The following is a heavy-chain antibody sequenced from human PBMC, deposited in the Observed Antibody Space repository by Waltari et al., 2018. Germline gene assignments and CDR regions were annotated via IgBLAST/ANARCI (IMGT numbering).Heavy chain of an antibody. Sequence: EVQRLESGGGLVQPGGSLRLSCAASEFTFSSYAMNWVRQAPGKGLEWVSTISGSGVNTYYADSVKGRFTIARDNSKNTLYLQMNSLRAEDTAVYYCAKDPAGTYYFEYWGQGTLVTVSS. CDR1: EFTFSSYA. V-gene: IGHV3-23*01. CDR3: AKDPAGTYYFEY. D-gene: IGHD6-19*01. J-gene: IGHJ4*02. CDR2: ISGSGVNT.